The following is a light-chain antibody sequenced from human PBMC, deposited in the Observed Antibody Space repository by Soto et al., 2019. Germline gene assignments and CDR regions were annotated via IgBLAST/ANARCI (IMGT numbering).Light chain of an antibody. CDR2: DVS. CDR3: SSYTSSSTLV. J-gene: IGLJ1*01. V-gene: IGLV2-14*01. CDR1: SSDVGGYNY. Sequence: QSVLTQPASVSGSHGQAITISCTGTSSDVGGYNYVSWYQQHPGKAPKLMIYDVSNRPSGVSTRFSGSKSGNTASLTISGLQAEDEADYYCSSYTSSSTLVFGTGTKVTVL.